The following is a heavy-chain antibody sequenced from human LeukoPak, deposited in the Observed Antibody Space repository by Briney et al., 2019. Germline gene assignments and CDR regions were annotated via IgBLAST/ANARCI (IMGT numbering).Heavy chain of an antibody. CDR1: GYTFTSYG. J-gene: IGHJ5*02. V-gene: IGHV1-18*01. D-gene: IGHD6-13*01. CDR3: ARYSSSWYRHWFDP. CDR2: ISAYNGNT. Sequence: VASVKVSCKASGYTFTSYGISWVRQAPGQGLEWMGWISAYNGNTTYAQKLQGRVTMTTDTSTSAAYMELRSLRSDDTAVYYCARYSSSWYRHWFDPWGQGTLVTVSS.